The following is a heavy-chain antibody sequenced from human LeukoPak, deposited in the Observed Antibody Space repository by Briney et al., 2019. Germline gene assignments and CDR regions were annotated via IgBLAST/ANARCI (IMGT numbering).Heavy chain of an antibody. Sequence: SQTLSLTCTVSGGSISSGDYYWSWLRQPPGKGLEWIGYIYYSGSTYYNPSLKSRVTISVDTSKNQFSLKLSSVTAADTAVYYCARGTTVVTLFDYWGQGILVTVSS. D-gene: IGHD4-23*01. CDR3: ARGTTVVTLFDY. CDR2: IYYSGST. V-gene: IGHV4-30-4*01. J-gene: IGHJ4*02. CDR1: GGSISSGDYY.